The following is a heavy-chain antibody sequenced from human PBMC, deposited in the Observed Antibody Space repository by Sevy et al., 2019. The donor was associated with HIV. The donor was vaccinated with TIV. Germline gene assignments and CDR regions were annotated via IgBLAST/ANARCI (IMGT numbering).Heavy chain of an antibody. CDR3: AKDAFYGDYVNYYYYYMDV. CDR2: ISGSGGST. Sequence: GGSLRLSCAASGFTFSSYAMSWVRQPPGKGLEWVSAISGSGGSTYYADSVKGRFTISRDNSKNTLYLQMNSLRAEDTAVYYCAKDAFYGDYVNYYYYYMDVWGKGTTVTVSS. V-gene: IGHV3-23*01. D-gene: IGHD4-17*01. J-gene: IGHJ6*03. CDR1: GFTFSSYA.